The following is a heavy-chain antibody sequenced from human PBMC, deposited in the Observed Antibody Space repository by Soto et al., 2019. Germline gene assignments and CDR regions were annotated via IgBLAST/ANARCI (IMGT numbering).Heavy chain of an antibody. Sequence: QVQLVESGGGVVQPGRSLRLSCAASGFTFSSYAVHWVRQAPGKGLEWVAVISYDGSNKYYADSVKGRFTISRDNSKNTLYLQMNSLRAEDTAVYYCARDMVRGGGMDVWGQGTTVTVSS. J-gene: IGHJ6*02. CDR1: GFTFSSYA. D-gene: IGHD3-10*01. CDR2: ISYDGSNK. CDR3: ARDMVRGGGMDV. V-gene: IGHV3-30-3*01.